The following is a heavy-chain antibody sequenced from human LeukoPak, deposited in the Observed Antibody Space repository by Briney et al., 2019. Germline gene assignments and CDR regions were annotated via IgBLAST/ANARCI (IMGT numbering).Heavy chain of an antibody. CDR2: IYSDGRT. CDR1: GFTFSTYW. D-gene: IGHD5-18*01. J-gene: IGHJ4*02. V-gene: IGHV3-66*01. CDR3: ARDVLVDTSMVTPY. Sequence: GGSLRLSCAASGFTFSTYWMTWVRQAPGKGLEWVSVIYSDGRTYYSDSVKGRFTISRDNSKNTLYLQMNNLRADDTAVYYCARDVLVDTSMVTPYWGQGTLVTVSS.